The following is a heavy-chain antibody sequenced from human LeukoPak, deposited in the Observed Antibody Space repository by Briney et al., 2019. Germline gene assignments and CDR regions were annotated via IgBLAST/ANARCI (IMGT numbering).Heavy chain of an antibody. CDR2: ISSSSSYI. V-gene: IGHV3-11*06. J-gene: IGHJ4*02. CDR3: AYGGNSRSFDY. D-gene: IGHD4-23*01. CDR1: GFTFSDYY. Sequence: GGSLRLSCAASGFTFSDYYMSWIRQAPGKGLEWVSSISSSSSYIYYADSVKGRFTISRDNAKNSLYLQMNSLRAEDTAVYYCAYGGNSRSFDYWGQGTLVTVSS.